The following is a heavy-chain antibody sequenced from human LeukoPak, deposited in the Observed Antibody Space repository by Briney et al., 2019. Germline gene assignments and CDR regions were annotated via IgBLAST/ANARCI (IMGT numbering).Heavy chain of an antibody. J-gene: IGHJ4*02. D-gene: IGHD6-6*01. V-gene: IGHV5-51*01. CDR2: IYPGDSDT. Sequence: GESLKISCKGSGYSFTSYWIGWVRQMPGKGLEWMGIIYPGDSDTRYSPSFQGQVTISADKSISTAYLQWSSLKASDTAMYYCARPGLFERSQLVMYYWGQGTLVTVSS. CDR1: GYSFTSYW. CDR3: ARPGLFERSQLVMYY.